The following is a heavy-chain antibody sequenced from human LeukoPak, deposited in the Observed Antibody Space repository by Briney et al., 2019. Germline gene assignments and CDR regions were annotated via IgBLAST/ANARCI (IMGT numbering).Heavy chain of an antibody. Sequence: SETLSLTCTVSLGSISSNTYYWVWIRQPPGKGLEWIGTIYYSGSTSYNPSLKSRVTISVDTSKNQFSLKLSSVTAADTAVYYCARQNYDILTGYYAVDYWGQGTLVAVSS. D-gene: IGHD3-9*01. CDR1: LGSISSNTYY. J-gene: IGHJ4*02. CDR2: IYYSGST. CDR3: ARQNYDILTGYYAVDY. V-gene: IGHV4-39*01.